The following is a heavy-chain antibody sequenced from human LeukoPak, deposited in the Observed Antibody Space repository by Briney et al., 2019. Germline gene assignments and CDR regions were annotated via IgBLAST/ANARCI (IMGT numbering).Heavy chain of an antibody. V-gene: IGHV1-18*01. CDR1: GYTFTGYG. CDR3: ARVYSTNYYGSGDRPFLFDY. Sequence: GASVKVSCKASGYTFTGYGFSWVRQAPGQGLEWMGWISTYYGNTNYAQKLRDRVTMTTDTSTSTAYMELTSLRSDDTAVYYCARVYSTNYYGSGDRPFLFDYWGQGTVVTVSS. CDR2: ISTYYGNT. J-gene: IGHJ4*02. D-gene: IGHD3-10*01.